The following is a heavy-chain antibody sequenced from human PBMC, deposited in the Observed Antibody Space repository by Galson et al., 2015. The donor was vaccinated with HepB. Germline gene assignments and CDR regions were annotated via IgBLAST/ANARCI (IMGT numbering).Heavy chain of an antibody. CDR3: ARQDYCYDSNCQGGGFDY. J-gene: IGHJ4*02. CDR2: TYYRSQWYN. CDR1: GDSVSRKSTA. D-gene: IGHD3-22*01. Sequence: CAISGDSVSRKSTAWNWISQSPSRGLEWLGRTYYRSQWYNDYAVSVKSRIRVNSDTSKNQFSLHLNSVTPDDTAIYYCARQDYCYDSNCQGGGFDYWGQGTLVTVSS. V-gene: IGHV6-1*01.